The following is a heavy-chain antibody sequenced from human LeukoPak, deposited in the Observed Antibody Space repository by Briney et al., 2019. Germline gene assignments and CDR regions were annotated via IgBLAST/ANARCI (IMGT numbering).Heavy chain of an antibody. J-gene: IGHJ4*02. V-gene: IGHV3-9*01. CDR1: GLTFSSHW. D-gene: IGHD2-15*01. Sequence: GGSLRLSCAASGLTFSSHWMHWVRQAPGKGLVWVSRITWNSGSIGYADSVKGRFTISRDNAKNSLYLQMNSLRAEDTALYYCAKKGTAATLDYWGQGTLVTVSS. CDR3: AKKGTAATLDY. CDR2: ITWNSGSI.